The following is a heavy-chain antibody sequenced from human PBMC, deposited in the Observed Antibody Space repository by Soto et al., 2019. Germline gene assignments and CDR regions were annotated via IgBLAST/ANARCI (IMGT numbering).Heavy chain of an antibody. V-gene: IGHV4-34*01. J-gene: IGHJ5*02. CDR2: INHSAST. CDR3: ARTRWHTNWFDP. Sequence: QVQLQQWGAGLLKPSETLSLTCAVYGGSFSGYYWSWIRQPPGKGLEWIGEINHSASTNYNPSLKSRVTISVDTSKNQFSLNLSSVTAADTAVYYCARTRWHTNWFDPWGQGTLVTVSS. CDR1: GGSFSGYY. D-gene: IGHD4-17*01.